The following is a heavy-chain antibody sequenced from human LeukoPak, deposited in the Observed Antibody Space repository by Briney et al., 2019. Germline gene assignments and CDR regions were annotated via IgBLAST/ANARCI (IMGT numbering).Heavy chain of an antibody. CDR1: GGSISTYY. CDR3: ARENSNSWYLDY. V-gene: IGHV4-59*01. J-gene: IGHJ4*02. D-gene: IGHD6-13*01. CDR2: TYNSGST. Sequence: PSETLSLTCTVSGGSISTYYWSWIRQPPGKGLEWIGYTYNSGSTNYNPSLKSRVTISVDTSKNQFSLKLSSVTAADTAVYYCARENSNSWYLDYWGQGTLVTVSS.